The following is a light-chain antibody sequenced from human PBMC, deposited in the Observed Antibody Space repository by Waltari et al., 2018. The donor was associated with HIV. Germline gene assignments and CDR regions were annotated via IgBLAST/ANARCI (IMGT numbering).Light chain of an antibody. Sequence: EVALTQSPGTLSLSPGERATLPCTASQSLSSTSLAWYQQKPGQAPTLLIYGASNRVAGISDRFSGSGSGTYFTLTISRLEPEDFAVYYCQQYGFSSYTFGQGTKLEIK. CDR3: QQYGFSSYT. CDR2: GAS. J-gene: IGKJ2*01. V-gene: IGKV3-20*01. CDR1: QSLSSTS.